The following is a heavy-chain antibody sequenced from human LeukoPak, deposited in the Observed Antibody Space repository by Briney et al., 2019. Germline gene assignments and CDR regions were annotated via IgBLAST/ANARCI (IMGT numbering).Heavy chain of an antibody. D-gene: IGHD3-9*01. V-gene: IGHV3-21*01. CDR3: ARTPTADWSPPG. J-gene: IGHJ4*02. CDR2: ISSSSSYI. Sequence: GGSLTLSCAASGFTFSSYSMNRVRQAPGKGLEWVSSISSSSSYIYYADSVKGRFTISRDNAKNSLYLQMNSLRAEDTAVYYCARTPTADWSPPGWGQGTLVTVSS. CDR1: GFTFSSYS.